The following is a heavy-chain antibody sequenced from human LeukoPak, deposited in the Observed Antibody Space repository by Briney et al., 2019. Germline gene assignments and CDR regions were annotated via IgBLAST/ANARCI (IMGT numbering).Heavy chain of an antibody. D-gene: IGHD3-10*01. CDR2: ISGSGRST. CDR3: AKDSAL. Sequence: GGSLRLSCVASGFIFSNYDMRWVRQAPGKGLEWVSSISGSGRSTYYAECVKGRFTISRDNSKTTLDLHMYSLRAEDTAVYYCAKDSALWGQGTLVTVAS. CDR1: GFIFSNYD. V-gene: IGHV3-23*01. J-gene: IGHJ4*02.